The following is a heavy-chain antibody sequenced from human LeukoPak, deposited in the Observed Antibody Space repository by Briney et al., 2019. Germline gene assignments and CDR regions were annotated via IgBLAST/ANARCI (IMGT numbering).Heavy chain of an antibody. CDR3: ALALYGSGNDPIAVAGTRDY. CDR2: INHSGST. D-gene: IGHD6-19*01. CDR1: GGSFSGYY. J-gene: IGHJ4*02. Sequence: SETLSLTCAVYGGSFSGYYWSWIRQPPGKGLEWIGEINHSGSTNYNPSLKSRVTISVDTSKNQFSLKLSSVTAADTAVYYCALALYGSGNDPIAVAGTRDYWGQGTLVTVSS. V-gene: IGHV4-34*01.